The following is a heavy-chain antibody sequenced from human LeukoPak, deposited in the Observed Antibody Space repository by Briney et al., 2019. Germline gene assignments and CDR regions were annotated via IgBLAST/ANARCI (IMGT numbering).Heavy chain of an antibody. J-gene: IGHJ5*02. CDR2: INPNSGGT. CDR1: GYTFTGYY. Sequence: ASVKVSCKASGYTFTGYYMHWVRQAPGQGLEWMGWINPNSGGTNYAQKFQGRVTMTRDTSISTAYMELSRLRSDGTAVYYCARDPTRDILTSTNWFDPWGQGTLVTVSS. CDR3: ARDPTRDILTSTNWFDP. V-gene: IGHV1-2*02. D-gene: IGHD3-9*01.